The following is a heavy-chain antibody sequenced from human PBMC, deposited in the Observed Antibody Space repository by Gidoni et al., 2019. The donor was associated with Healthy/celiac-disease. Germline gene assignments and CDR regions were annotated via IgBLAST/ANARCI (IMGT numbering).Heavy chain of an antibody. CDR3: ARESYVPPAAYFDY. CDR2: IIPIFGTA. D-gene: IGHD2-2*01. CDR1: GGTFSSYA. V-gene: IGHV1-69*01. Sequence: QLQLLQSGAEVTQAGSSVKVSCKASGGTFSSYAISWVRQAPGQGLEWMGGIIPIFGTANYAQKFQGRVTITADESTSTAYMELSSLRSEDTAVYYCARESYVPPAAYFDYWGQGTLVTVSS. J-gene: IGHJ4*02.